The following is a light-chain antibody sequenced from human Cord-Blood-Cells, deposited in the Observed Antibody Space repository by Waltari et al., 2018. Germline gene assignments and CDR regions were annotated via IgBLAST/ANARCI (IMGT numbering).Light chain of an antibody. CDR2: DTS. Sequence: QAVVTQEPSLTVSPGGTVTLTCGSSTGAVTSGHYPYWFQQKPGQAPRTLIYDTSNKHSWTPARFSGSLVGGKAALTLSGAQPGDEAEYYCLLSYSGARFWVFGGGTKLTVL. J-gene: IGLJ3*02. CDR3: LLSYSGARFWV. CDR1: TGAVTSGHY. V-gene: IGLV7-46*01.